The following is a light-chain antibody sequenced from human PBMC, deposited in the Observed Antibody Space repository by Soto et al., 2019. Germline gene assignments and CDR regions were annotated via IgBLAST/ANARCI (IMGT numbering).Light chain of an antibody. Sequence: EIVMTQSPATLSVSPWERATLSCRASQSVSSNLAWYQQKPGQAPRLLLYGASTRATGIPARFSGSGSGTEFTLTISSLQSEDYAVYYCHQYNNWPPWTFGQGTKVDIK. J-gene: IGKJ1*01. CDR3: HQYNNWPPWT. CDR2: GAS. CDR1: QSVSSN. V-gene: IGKV3-15*01.